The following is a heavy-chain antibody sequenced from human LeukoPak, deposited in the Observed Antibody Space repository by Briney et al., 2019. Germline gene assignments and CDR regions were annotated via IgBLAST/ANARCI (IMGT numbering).Heavy chain of an antibody. CDR1: GLTVSSNY. J-gene: IGHJ3*01. D-gene: IGHD4-17*01. CDR3: ATRRTVTTLYDAFDV. V-gene: IGHV3-66*01. Sequence: GGSLRLSCAASGLTVSSNYMGWVRQAPGKGLEWVSVLYSGGSTYYPDSVKGRFTISRDNSKNTLYLQMNSLRAEDTAVYYCATRRTVTTLYDAFDVWGLGTMVTVSS. CDR2: LYSGGST.